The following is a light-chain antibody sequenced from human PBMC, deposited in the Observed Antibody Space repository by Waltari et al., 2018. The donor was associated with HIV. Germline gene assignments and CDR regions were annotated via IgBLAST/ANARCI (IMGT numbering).Light chain of an antibody. J-gene: IGLJ1*01. CDR2: LNNDGSH. Sequence: QLVLTQSPSASASLGASVKPTCTLSSGHSSYAIAWHQQQSEKGPRYLMKLNNDGSHTKGDGIPNRFTGSSSGAERYLTISSLQSEDEADYYCQTWGSGIQVFGSGTKVTVL. V-gene: IGLV4-69*01. CDR3: QTWGSGIQV. CDR1: SGHSSYA.